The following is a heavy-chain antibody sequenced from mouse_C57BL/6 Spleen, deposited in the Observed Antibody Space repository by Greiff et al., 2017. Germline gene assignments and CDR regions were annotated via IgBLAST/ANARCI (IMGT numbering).Heavy chain of an antibody. CDR2: ILPGRGST. J-gene: IGHJ4*01. D-gene: IGHD1-1*01. V-gene: IGHV1-9*01. Sequence: VQLQESGAELMKPGASVKLSCKATGYTFTGYWIEWVKQRPGHGLEWIGEILPGRGSTNYNEKFKGKATFTADTSSNTAYMQLSSLTTEDSAIXYRARSYYGTLYAMDYWGQGTSVTVSS. CDR3: ARSYYGTLYAMDY. CDR1: GYTFTGYW.